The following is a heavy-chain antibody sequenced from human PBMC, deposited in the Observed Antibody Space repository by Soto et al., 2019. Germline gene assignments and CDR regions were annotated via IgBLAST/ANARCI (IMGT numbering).Heavy chain of an antibody. V-gene: IGHV4-59*01. CDR3: ARDMPYAAGSLAGCDY. D-gene: IGHD1-26*01. CDR1: GDSITGSY. Sequence: QVQLRESGPGLVKPSETLSLTCTVSGDSITGSYLSWIRQPPGKTLEWIGYIYHSGTTTYNPSLKSRVSLPDDTSKNQFSLRLTSVIAADTAVYYCARDMPYAAGSLAGCDYWGQGILVTVSS. CDR2: IYHSGTT. J-gene: IGHJ4*02.